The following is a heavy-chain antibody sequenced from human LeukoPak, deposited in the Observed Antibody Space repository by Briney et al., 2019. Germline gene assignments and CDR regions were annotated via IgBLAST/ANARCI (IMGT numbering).Heavy chain of an antibody. J-gene: IGHJ4*02. CDR3: AREPCSSTSCGNENDDDY. V-gene: IGHV1-2*02. Sequence: ASVKVSCKASGYTFTSYDINWVRQATGQGLEWMGWINPNSGGTNYAQKFQGRVTMTRDTSISTAYMELSRLRSDDTAVYYCAREPCSSTSCGNENDDDYWGQGTLVTVSS. CDR1: GYTFTSYD. CDR2: INPNSGGT. D-gene: IGHD2-2*01.